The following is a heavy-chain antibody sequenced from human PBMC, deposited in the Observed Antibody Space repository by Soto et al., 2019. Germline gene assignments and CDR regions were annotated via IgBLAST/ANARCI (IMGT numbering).Heavy chain of an antibody. CDR1: GGIFSSYA. D-gene: IGHD4-17*01. J-gene: IGHJ3*02. Sequence: QVQLVQSGAEVKKPGSSVKVSCKASGGIFSSYAISWVRQAPGQGLEWMGGIIPIFGTANYAQKFQGRVTITADESTSTAYMELSSLRSEDTAVYYCAKGGTGVHYGDYAFDIWGQGTMVTVSS. CDR3: AKGGTGVHYGDYAFDI. CDR2: IIPIFGTA. V-gene: IGHV1-69*12.